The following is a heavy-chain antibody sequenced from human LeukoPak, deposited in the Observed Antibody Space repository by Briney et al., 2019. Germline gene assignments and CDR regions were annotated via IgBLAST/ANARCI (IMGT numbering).Heavy chain of an antibody. D-gene: IGHD2-2*01. J-gene: IGHJ4*02. Sequence: GGSLRLSCAASGFTFSSYAMSWVRQAPGKGLEWVSAISGSGGSTYYADSVKGRFTISRDNSKNTLYLQMNSLRAEDTAVYYCAKPSPTAGLHCTSTSCPFDSWGQGTLVTVSS. CDR3: AKPSPTAGLHCTSTSCPFDS. V-gene: IGHV3-23*01. CDR2: ISGSGGST. CDR1: GFTFSSYA.